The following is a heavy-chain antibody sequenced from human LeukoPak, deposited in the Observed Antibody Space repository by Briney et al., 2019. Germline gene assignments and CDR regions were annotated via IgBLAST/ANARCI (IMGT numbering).Heavy chain of an antibody. J-gene: IGHJ4*02. CDR3: ARGRWDYDFWSGYYTIDY. Sequence: SVKVSCKASGGTFSSYTISWVRQAPGQGLEWMGRIIPILGIANYAQKFQGRVTITADKSTSTAYMELNSLRSEDTAVYYSARGRWDYDFWSGYYTIDYWGQGTLVTVSS. CDR2: IIPILGIA. V-gene: IGHV1-69*02. D-gene: IGHD3-3*01. CDR1: GGTFSSYT.